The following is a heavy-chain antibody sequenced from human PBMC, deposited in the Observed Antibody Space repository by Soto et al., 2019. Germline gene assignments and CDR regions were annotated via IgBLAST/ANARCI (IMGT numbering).Heavy chain of an antibody. CDR3: ARRGSGSYYDY. Sequence: EVQLLESGGGLVQPGGSLRFSCAASGFTFSSYAMNWVRQAPGKGPEWVSVISGSSDSTYYADSVKGRFTISRDNSKNTLYLQMNSLRAEDTAIYYGARRGSGSYYDYWGQGTLVTVSS. V-gene: IGHV3-23*01. J-gene: IGHJ4*02. CDR1: GFTFSSYA. CDR2: ISGSSDST. D-gene: IGHD1-26*01.